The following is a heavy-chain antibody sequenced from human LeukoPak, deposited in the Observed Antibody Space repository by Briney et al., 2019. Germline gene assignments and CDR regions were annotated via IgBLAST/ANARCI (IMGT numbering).Heavy chain of an antibody. Sequence: GGSLRLSCAASGFTFDDYGMSWVRQAPGKGLEWVSGINWNGGSTGYADSVKGRFTISRDNAKNSLYLQMNSLRAEDTAVYYCARDLDYGGKSNFDYWGQGTLVTVSS. D-gene: IGHD4-23*01. CDR3: ARDLDYGGKSNFDY. CDR1: GFTFDDYG. J-gene: IGHJ4*02. CDR2: INWNGGST. V-gene: IGHV3-20*04.